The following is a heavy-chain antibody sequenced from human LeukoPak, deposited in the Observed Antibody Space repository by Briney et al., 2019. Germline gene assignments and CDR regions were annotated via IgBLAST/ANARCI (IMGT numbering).Heavy chain of an antibody. CDR3: AKDRFGRGGFDY. Sequence: GGSLRLSCAASGFTFSSYWMSWVRQAPGKGLEWVANIKKDGSEKYYVDSVKGRFTISRDNSKNTLYLQMNSLRAEDTAVYYCAKDRFGRGGFDYWGQGTLVTVSS. D-gene: IGHD3-10*01. CDR1: GFTFSSYW. J-gene: IGHJ4*02. CDR2: IKKDGSEK. V-gene: IGHV3-7*01.